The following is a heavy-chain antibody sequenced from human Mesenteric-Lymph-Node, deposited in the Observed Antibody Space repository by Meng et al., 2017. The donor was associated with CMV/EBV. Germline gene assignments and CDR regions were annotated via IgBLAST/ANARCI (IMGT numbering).Heavy chain of an antibody. D-gene: IGHD2-8*01. CDR3: SRDRGFVLMVYAHDAFDI. J-gene: IGHJ3*02. CDR2: IRSKAYGGTT. V-gene: IGHV3-49*04. CDR1: GFTFGDYA. Sequence: GGSLRLSCTASGFTFGDYAMSWVRQAPGKGLEWVGFIRSKAYGGTTEYAASVKGRFTISRDDSKSIAYLQMNSLKTEDTALYYCSRDRGFVLMVYAHDAFDIWDQGTMVTVSS.